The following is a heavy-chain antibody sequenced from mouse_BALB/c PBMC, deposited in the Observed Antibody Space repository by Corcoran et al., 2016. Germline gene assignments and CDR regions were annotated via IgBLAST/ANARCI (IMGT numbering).Heavy chain of an antibody. Sequence: EVQLQQSGPELVKPGASVKMSCKASGYTFTSYVMHWVKQKPGQGLEWIGYINPYNDGTKYNEKFKGKATLTSDKSSSTAYMELSSPTSEDSAVYYCARDHLPYYYAMDYWGQGTSVTVSS. CDR3: ARDHLPYYYAMDY. CDR1: GYTFTSYV. V-gene: IGHV1S136*01. J-gene: IGHJ4*01. CDR2: INPYNDGT.